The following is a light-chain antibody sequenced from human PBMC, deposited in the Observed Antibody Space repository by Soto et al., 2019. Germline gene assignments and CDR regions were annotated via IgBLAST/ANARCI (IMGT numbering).Light chain of an antibody. V-gene: IGKV3-15*01. CDR1: QSISSE. CDR3: QQGHNWPLT. CDR2: GAS. J-gene: IGKJ2*01. Sequence: EIVRTQSPATLSVSPGARATLSCRASQSISSELAWYQQKPGQPPRLLIYGASTRATCVPARFTGSGSGSDFTLTISGLQSDDFAVYYCQQGHNWPLTFGQGTRLEI.